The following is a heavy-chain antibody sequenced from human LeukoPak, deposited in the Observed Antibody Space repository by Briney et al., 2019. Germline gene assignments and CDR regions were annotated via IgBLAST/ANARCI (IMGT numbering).Heavy chain of an antibody. Sequence: GGSLRLSCAASGFTFSSYSMNWVRQAPGKGLEWVSSISSSSSYIYYADSVKGRFTISRDNAKNSLYLQMNSLRAEDTAVYYCARDLYGDYVFDYWGQGTLVTVSS. CDR1: GFTFSSYS. D-gene: IGHD4-17*01. J-gene: IGHJ4*02. CDR3: ARDLYGDYVFDY. V-gene: IGHV3-21*01. CDR2: ISSSSSYI.